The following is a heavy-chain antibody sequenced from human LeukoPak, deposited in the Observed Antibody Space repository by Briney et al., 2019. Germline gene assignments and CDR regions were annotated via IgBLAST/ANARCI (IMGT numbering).Heavy chain of an antibody. CDR1: GFTFSSYA. D-gene: IGHD6-13*01. CDR2: ISGSGGST. J-gene: IGHJ1*01. Sequence: GGSLRLTCAASGFTFSSYAMSWVRQAPGKGLEWVSAISGSGGSTYYADSVKGRFTISRDNSKNTLYLQMNSLRAEDTAVYYCAKDPNSSSWYFQHWGQGTLVTVSS. CDR3: AKDPNSSSWYFQH. V-gene: IGHV3-23*01.